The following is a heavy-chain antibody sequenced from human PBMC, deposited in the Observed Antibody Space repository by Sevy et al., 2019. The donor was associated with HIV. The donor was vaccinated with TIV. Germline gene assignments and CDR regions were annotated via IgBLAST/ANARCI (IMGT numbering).Heavy chain of an antibody. J-gene: IGHJ6*02. V-gene: IGHV3-74*01. D-gene: IGHD3-3*01. CDR3: ASPTYYDFWSGSYYYGMDV. CDR2: INSDGSGT. CDR1: GFTFSSYW. Sequence: GGSLRLSCAASGFTFSSYWMHWVRQAPGKGLVWVSRINSDGSGTSYANSVKGRFTISRDNAKNTLYLQMNSLRAEDTAVYYCASPTYYDFWSGSYYYGMDVWGQGTTVTVSS.